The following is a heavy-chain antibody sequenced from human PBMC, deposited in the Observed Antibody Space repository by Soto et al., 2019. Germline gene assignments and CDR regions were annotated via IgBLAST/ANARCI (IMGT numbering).Heavy chain of an antibody. V-gene: IGHV1-24*01. CDR1: GYTLTELS. CDR3: TTDSPATAYYYYYGMDV. CDR2: FDPEDCET. J-gene: IGHJ6*02. Sequence: ASVKVSCKVSGYTLTELSMHWVRQAPGKGLEWMGGFDPEDCETIYARKFQGRVTMTEDTSTDTAYMELSSLTSEDTAVYYCTTDSPATAYYYYYGMDVWGQGTTVTVSS.